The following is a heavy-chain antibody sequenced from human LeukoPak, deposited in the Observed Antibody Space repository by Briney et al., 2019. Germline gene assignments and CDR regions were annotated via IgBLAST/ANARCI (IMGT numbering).Heavy chain of an antibody. Sequence: GGSLRLSCAASGFTFDDYAMHWVRQAPGKGLEWVSGISWNSGSIGYADSVKGRFTISRDNAKNSLYLQMNSLRAEDTALYYCAKEREYRFGMDVWGQGTTVTVSS. CDR2: ISWNSGSI. D-gene: IGHD2/OR15-2a*01. J-gene: IGHJ6*02. CDR3: AKEREYRFGMDV. CDR1: GFTFDDYA. V-gene: IGHV3-9*01.